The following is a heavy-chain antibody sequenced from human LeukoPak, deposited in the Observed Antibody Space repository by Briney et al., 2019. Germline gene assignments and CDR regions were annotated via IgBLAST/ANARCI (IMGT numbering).Heavy chain of an antibody. CDR3: ARDGRFPPEVLLRYFDY. J-gene: IGHJ4*02. D-gene: IGHD1-26*01. V-gene: IGHV4-39*07. CDR2: IYYSGST. CDR1: GGSVSSGSYY. Sequence: PSETLSLTCTVSGGSVSSGSYYWGWIRQPPGKGLEWIGNIYYSGSTYYNPSLKSRVTISVETSKNQFSLKLSSVTAADTAVYYCARDGRFPPEVLLRYFDYWGQGTLVTVSS.